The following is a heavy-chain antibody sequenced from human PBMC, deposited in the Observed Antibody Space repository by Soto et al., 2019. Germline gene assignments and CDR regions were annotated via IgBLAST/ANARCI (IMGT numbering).Heavy chain of an antibody. CDR2: IYSSGST. Sequence: SETLSLTCAVSGGSIISASYSWNWIRQSPGRGLEWIGHIYSSGSTYYNPSLKSRVSISVDTSNNQFSLKLSSVTAADTAVYYCARGLVYYYDSSGYYFDYWGQGTLVTVSS. D-gene: IGHD3-22*01. J-gene: IGHJ4*02. CDR3: ARGLVYYYDSSGYYFDY. CDR1: GGSIISASYS. V-gene: IGHV4-31*11.